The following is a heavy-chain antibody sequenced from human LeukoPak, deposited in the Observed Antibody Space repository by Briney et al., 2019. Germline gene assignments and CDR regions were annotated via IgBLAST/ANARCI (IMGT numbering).Heavy chain of an antibody. V-gene: IGHV3-73*01. J-gene: IGHJ4*02. CDR2: IRSKANSYAT. CDR3: TREYALLIDY. CDR1: GFTFSSYG. Sequence: GGSLRLSCAASGFTFSSYGMHWVRQASGKGLEWVGRIRSKANSYATAYAASVKGRFTISRDDSKNTAYLQMNSLKTEDTAVYYCTREYALLIDYWGQGTLVTVSS. D-gene: IGHD2-2*01.